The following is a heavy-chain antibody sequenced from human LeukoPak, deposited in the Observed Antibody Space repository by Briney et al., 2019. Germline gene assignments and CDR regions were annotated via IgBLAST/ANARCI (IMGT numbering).Heavy chain of an antibody. CDR3: ARVTYGDYFDY. CDR2: IIPIFGTA. CDR1: GGTFSSYA. J-gene: IGHJ4*02. Sequence: ASVKVSCKASGGTFSSYATSWVRQAPGQGLEWMGGIIPIFGTANYAQKFQGRVTITADKSTSTAYMELSSLRSEDTAVYYCARVTYGDYFDYWGQGTLVTVSS. V-gene: IGHV1-69*06. D-gene: IGHD4-17*01.